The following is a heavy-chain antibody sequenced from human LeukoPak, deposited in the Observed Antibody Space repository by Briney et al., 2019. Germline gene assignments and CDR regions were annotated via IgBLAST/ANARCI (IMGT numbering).Heavy chain of an antibody. CDR2: IYYSGST. CDR3: VRLRGNSWLDS. CDR1: GGSISSYY. D-gene: IGHD3-10*01. J-gene: IGHJ5*01. V-gene: IGHV4-59*12. Sequence: SETLSLTCTVSGGSISSYYWSWIRQPPGKGLEWMGYIYYSGSTNYNPSLKSRVTISVDTSKNQFSLKLSSVTAADTAVYYCVRLRGNSWLDSWGQGTLVTVSS.